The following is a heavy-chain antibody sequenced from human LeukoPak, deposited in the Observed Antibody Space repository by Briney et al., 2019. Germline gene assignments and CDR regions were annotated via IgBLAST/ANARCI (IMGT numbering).Heavy chain of an antibody. D-gene: IGHD3-16*02. V-gene: IGHV3-7*01. Sequence: GGSLRLSCAASGLISNTDWMTWVRQAPGKGLEWVANVNDDGSQKYYVDSVEGRFTISRDKAGNSVSLQMDGLSAEDTAIYYCAIKRQFHKYDGRGYHMDGWGKGTTVTVYS. CDR2: VNDDGSQK. CDR1: GLISNTDW. J-gene: IGHJ6*03. CDR3: AIKRQFHKYDGRGYHMDG.